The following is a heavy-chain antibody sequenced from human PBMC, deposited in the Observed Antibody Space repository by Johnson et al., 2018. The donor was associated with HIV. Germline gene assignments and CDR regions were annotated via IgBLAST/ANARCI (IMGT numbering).Heavy chain of an antibody. J-gene: IGHJ3*02. V-gene: IGHV3-30*02. CDR3: AKGSGSGWLRDAFDI. Sequence: QVQLVESGGGVVQPGGSLRLSCAASGFTFSSNAMHWVRQAPGKGLEWVAFIVYDGSKKYYADSVKGRFTISRVNSKNTLYLEMNSLRAEDTAVYYCAKGSGSGWLRDAFDIWGQGTMVTVSS. CDR1: GFTFSSNA. D-gene: IGHD6-19*01. CDR2: IVYDGSKK.